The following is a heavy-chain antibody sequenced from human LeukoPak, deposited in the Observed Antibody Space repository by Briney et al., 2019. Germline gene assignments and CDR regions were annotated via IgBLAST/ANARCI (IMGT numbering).Heavy chain of an antibody. Sequence: GGSLRLSCAASGFTFSSYAMRWVRQAPGKGLEWVSSITYSGDAYYADSVKGRFTISRDNSQNTLYLQMNSLRAEDTAIYYCAIEGFLRDFDFWGQGTLVTVSS. D-gene: IGHD3-10*01. V-gene: IGHV3-23*01. CDR3: AIEGFLRDFDF. CDR2: ITYSGDA. CDR1: GFTFSSYA. J-gene: IGHJ4*02.